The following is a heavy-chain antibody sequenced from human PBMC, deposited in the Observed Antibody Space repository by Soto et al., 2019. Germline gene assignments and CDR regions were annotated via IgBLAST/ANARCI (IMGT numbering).Heavy chain of an antibody. J-gene: IGHJ2*01. CDR1: GYTFTSYD. CDR2: MNPNSGNT. V-gene: IGHV1-8*01. D-gene: IGHD3-10*02. CDR3: ARVACGDYEGGCSGEFDL. Sequence: QVQLVQSGAEVKKPGASVKVSCKASGYTFTSYDINWVRQATGQGLEWMGWMNPNSGNTGYAQKFQGRVTMTRNTSISTADMELSSLRSEDTAVYYCARVACGDYEGGCSGEFDLWGRGTLVTVSS.